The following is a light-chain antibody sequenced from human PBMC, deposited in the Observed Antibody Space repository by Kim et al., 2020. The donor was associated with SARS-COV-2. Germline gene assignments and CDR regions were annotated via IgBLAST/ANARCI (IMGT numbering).Light chain of an antibody. J-gene: IGLJ2*01. Sequence: NFMLTQPHSVSESPGKTVTISCTRSSGSIASNFVQWYQQRPGRAPTNVIYEDNLRPSGVPDRFSGSIDSSSNSASLTISGLKTEDEAYYYCQSYDTDNQGIFGGGTQLTVL. V-gene: IGLV6-57*03. CDR2: EDN. CDR1: SGSIASNF. CDR3: QSYDTDNQGI.